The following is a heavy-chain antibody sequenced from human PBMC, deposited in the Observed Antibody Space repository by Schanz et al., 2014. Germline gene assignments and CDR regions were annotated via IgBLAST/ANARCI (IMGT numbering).Heavy chain of an antibody. Sequence: PGGSLRLSCAASGFTFRDYYMSWIRQAPGKGLEWVAVIWSDGSGKYYADSVKGRFTISRDSPKNTLYLQMNSLRAGDTAVYYCARGTDWNLHYWGQGALVTVSS. D-gene: IGHD1-1*01. CDR2: IWSDGSGK. V-gene: IGHV3-33*08. CDR1: GFTFRDYY. J-gene: IGHJ4*02. CDR3: ARGTDWNLHY.